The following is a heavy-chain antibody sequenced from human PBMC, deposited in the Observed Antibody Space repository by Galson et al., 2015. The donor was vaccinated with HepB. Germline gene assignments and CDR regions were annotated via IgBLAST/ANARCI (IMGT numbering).Heavy chain of an antibody. V-gene: IGHV3-64D*06. CDR3: VKSFRTRTIFGVVPRYGMDV. D-gene: IGHD3-3*01. J-gene: IGHJ6*02. CDR1: GFTFSSYA. Sequence: SLRLSCAASGFTFSSYAMHWVRQAPGKGLEYVSAISSNGGSTYYADSVKGRFTISRDNSKNTLYLQMSSLRAEDTAVYYCVKSFRTRTIFGVVPRYGMDVWGQGTTVTVSS. CDR2: ISSNGGST.